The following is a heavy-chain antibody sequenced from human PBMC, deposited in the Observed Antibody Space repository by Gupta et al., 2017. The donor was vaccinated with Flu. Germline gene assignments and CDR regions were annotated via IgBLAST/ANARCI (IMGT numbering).Heavy chain of an antibody. Sequence: QVHLVESGGGVVQPGRSLTLSFAASGFVFTSYAMHWVRQPPGKGLEWVAVISDDGRNKNYVDSVKGRFTISRDNSNNKMYLQMNSLRPEDTAVYYCARDFDASGSYSLTFDYWGQGTLVTVSS. D-gene: IGHD3-10*01. CDR2: ISDDGRNK. CDR1: GFVFTSYA. J-gene: IGHJ4*02. CDR3: ARDFDASGSYSLTFDY. V-gene: IGHV3-30*04.